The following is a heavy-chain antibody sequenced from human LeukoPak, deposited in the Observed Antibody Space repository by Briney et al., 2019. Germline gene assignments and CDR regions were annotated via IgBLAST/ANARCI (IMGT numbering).Heavy chain of an antibody. J-gene: IGHJ4*02. CDR1: GYTFTSYG. V-gene: IGHV1-18*01. CDR3: ARDREHYDSSGYHYFDY. Sequence: ASVKVSCKASGYTFTSYGISRVRQAPGQGLEWMGWISAYNGNTNYAQKLQGRVTMTTDTSTSTAYMELRSLRSDDTAVYYCARDREHYDSSGYHYFDYWGQGTLVTVSS. D-gene: IGHD3-22*01. CDR2: ISAYNGNT.